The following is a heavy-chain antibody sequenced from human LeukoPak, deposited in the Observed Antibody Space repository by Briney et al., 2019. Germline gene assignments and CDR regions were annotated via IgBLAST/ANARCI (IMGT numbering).Heavy chain of an antibody. CDR3: ARELTGYWQQY. J-gene: IGHJ4*02. D-gene: IGHD3-9*01. Sequence: GRSLRLSCAASGFTFRNFAMHWVRQAPGKGLEWVAIISYDGSNQYYADSVKGRFTISRDSSQNTLYLQMNSLRAEDTAVYYCARELTGYWQQYWGQGTLVTVSS. CDR1: GFTFRNFA. V-gene: IGHV3-30*04. CDR2: ISYDGSNQ.